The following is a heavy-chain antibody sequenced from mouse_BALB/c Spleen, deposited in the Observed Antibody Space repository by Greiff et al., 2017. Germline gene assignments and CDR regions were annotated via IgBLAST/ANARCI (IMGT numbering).Heavy chain of an antibody. CDR3: DTMITYYYAMDY. CDR2: INPSTGYT. Sequence: ESGAELAKPGASVKMSCKASGYTFTSYWMHWVKQRPGQGLEWIGYINPSTGYTEYNQKFKDKATLTADKSSSTAYMQLSSLTSEDSAVYYCDTMITYYYAMDYWGQGTSVTVSS. J-gene: IGHJ4*01. V-gene: IGHV1-7*01. D-gene: IGHD2-4*01. CDR1: GYTFTSYW.